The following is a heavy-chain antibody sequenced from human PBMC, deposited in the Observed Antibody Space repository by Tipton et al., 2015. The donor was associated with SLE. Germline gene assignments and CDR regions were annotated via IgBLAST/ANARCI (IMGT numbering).Heavy chain of an antibody. D-gene: IGHD3-10*01. Sequence: QSGPEVKKPGASVKVSCKASGYTFTSYGISWVRQAPGQGLEWMGWISAYNGNTNYAQKLQGRVTMTTDTSTSTAYMELRSLRSDDTAVYYCARDLFTYYYGSGSYSFDYWGQGTLVTVSS. V-gene: IGHV1-18*01. CDR1: GYTFTSYG. CDR2: ISAYNGNT. J-gene: IGHJ4*02. CDR3: ARDLFTYYYGSGSYSFDY.